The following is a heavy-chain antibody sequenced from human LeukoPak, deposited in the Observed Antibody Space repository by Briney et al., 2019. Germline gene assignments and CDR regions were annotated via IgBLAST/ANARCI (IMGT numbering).Heavy chain of an antibody. J-gene: IGHJ4*02. D-gene: IGHD1-26*01. CDR1: GGSISSGGYY. CDR3: ARDRGGSYHFDY. CDR2: IYYSGST. V-gene: IGHV4-61*08. Sequence: PSETLSLTCTVSGGSISSGGYYWSWIRQHPGKGLEWIGYIYYSGSTYYNPSLRSRVTISVDTSKNQFSLKLSSVTAADTAVYYCARDRGGSYHFDYWGQGTLVTVSS.